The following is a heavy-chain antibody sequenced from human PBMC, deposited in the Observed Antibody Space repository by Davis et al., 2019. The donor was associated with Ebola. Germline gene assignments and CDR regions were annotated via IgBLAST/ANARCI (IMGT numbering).Heavy chain of an antibody. Sequence: PGGSLRLSCAASGFTFSSYAMHWVRQAPGKGLEWVAVISYDGSNKYYADSVKGRFTISRDNSKNTLYLQMNSLRAEDTAVYYCARATHMDYWGQGTLVTVSS. J-gene: IGHJ4*02. V-gene: IGHV3-30-3*01. CDR1: GFTFSSYA. CDR3: ARATHMDY. CDR2: ISYDGSNK. D-gene: IGHD2-21*01.